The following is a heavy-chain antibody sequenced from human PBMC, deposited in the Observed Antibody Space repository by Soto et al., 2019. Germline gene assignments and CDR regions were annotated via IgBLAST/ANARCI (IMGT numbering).Heavy chain of an antibody. D-gene: IGHD5-18*01. V-gene: IGHV1-3*04. J-gene: IGHJ4*02. Sequence: ASVKVSCKTSGYTFTLYTIHWVRQAPGQRLEWMGWINTGNGNTKYSQRFQGRVTMSRDTSASTAYMELSSLTSEDTAVYYCAKLGGGYIFGPYLDYWGQGTLVTVSS. CDR2: INTGNGNT. CDR1: GYTFTLYT. CDR3: AKLGGGYIFGPYLDY.